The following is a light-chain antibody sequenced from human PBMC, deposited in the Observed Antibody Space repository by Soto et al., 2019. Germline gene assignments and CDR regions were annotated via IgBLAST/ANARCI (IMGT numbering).Light chain of an antibody. V-gene: IGLV2-14*01. Sequence: QSALTQPASVSGSPGQSITISCTGTSSDVGAYHSVSWYQHHPGKAPKLIIYGVTNRPSGVSNRFSGSKSGNTASLTISGLQAEDEADYHCSSYTSGSSHCVFGTGTKVTVL. CDR3: SSYTSGSSHCV. CDR1: SSDVGAYHS. CDR2: GVT. J-gene: IGLJ1*01.